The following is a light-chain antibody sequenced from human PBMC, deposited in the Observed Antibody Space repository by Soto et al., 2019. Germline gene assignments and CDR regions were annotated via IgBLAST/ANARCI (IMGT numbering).Light chain of an antibody. Sequence: QSVLTQPPSASGTPGQRVTISCSESSSSIGSNYIYWYQQLPGTAPKLLIYYDNLRPSGVPDRISGSKSGTSASLAISGLQSDDEADYYCAAWDDSLNGRVFGTGTKLTVL. J-gene: IGLJ1*01. V-gene: IGLV1-44*01. CDR1: SSSIGSNY. CDR2: YDN. CDR3: AAWDDSLNGRV.